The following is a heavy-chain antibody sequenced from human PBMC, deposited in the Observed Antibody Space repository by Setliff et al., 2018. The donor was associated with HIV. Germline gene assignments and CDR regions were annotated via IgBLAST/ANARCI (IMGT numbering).Heavy chain of an antibody. V-gene: IGHV3-21*01. CDR3: ARVKARAAGTSDY. D-gene: IGHD6-13*01. CDR1: GFTFSSYS. J-gene: IGHJ4*02. CDR2: ISSSSSYI. Sequence: LRLSCAASGFTFSSYSMNWVRQAPGKGLEWVSSISSSSSYIYYADSVKGRFTISRDNAKNSLYLQMNSLRAEDTAVYYCARVKARAAGTSDYWGQGTLVTVSS.